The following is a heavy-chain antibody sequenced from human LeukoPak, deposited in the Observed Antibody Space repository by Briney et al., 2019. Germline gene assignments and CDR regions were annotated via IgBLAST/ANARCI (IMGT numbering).Heavy chain of an antibody. CDR2: INSDGGST. D-gene: IGHD1-26*01. CDR3: ARQGYSGSYYVFYY. V-gene: IGHV3-74*01. J-gene: IGHJ4*02. Sequence: SGVSLRLSCAASGFTFSSYWMHWVRQAPAKGLVWVSRINSDGGSTSYADSVKGRFTISRDNAKNTLYLQMNSLRAEDTAVYYCARQGYSGSYYVFYYWGQGTLVTVSS. CDR1: GFTFSSYW.